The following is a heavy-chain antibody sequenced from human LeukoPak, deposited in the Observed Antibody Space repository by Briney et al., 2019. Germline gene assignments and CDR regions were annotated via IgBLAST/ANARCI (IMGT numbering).Heavy chain of an antibody. D-gene: IGHD2-15*01. Sequence: GGSLRLSCVVSGFTFSSYAMSWVRQAHGQGLERVSAISNNGGYTYYADSVQGRFTISRDNSKSTLCPQMNSLRAEDTAVYYCAKQLGYCSDGSCYFPYWGQGTLVTVSS. V-gene: IGHV3-23*01. J-gene: IGHJ4*02. CDR1: GFTFSSYA. CDR3: AKQLGYCSDGSCYFPY. CDR2: ISNNGGYT.